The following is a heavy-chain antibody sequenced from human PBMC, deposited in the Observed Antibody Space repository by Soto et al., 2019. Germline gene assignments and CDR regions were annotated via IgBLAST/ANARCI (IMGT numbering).Heavy chain of an antibody. V-gene: IGHV3-30*18. Sequence: PGGSLRLSFAASGFTFSSYGMHWVRQAPGKGLEWVAVISYDGSNKYYADSVKGRFTISRDNSKNTLYLQMNSLRAEDTAVYYCAKDQGYYDFWSGYYLLRDYYYYYGMDVWGQGTTVTV. CDR2: ISYDGSNK. CDR3: AKDQGYYDFWSGYYLLRDYYYYYGMDV. J-gene: IGHJ6*02. CDR1: GFTFSSYG. D-gene: IGHD3-3*01.